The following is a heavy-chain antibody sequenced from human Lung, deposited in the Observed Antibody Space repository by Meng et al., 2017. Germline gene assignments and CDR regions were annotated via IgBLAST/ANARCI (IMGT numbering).Heavy chain of an antibody. D-gene: IGHD2-15*01. CDR2: ISSSSA. J-gene: IGHJ4*02. Sequence: EVQLVESGGGLVKPGGSLRLSCAASGFTFSSYSMNWVRQAPGKGLEWVSSISSSSAYADSVKGRFTISRDNAKNSLYLQMNSLRAEDTAVYYCARGRAVVAATPSDYWGQGTLVTVSS. CDR1: GFTFSSYS. V-gene: IGHV3-21*01. CDR3: ARGRAVVAATPSDY.